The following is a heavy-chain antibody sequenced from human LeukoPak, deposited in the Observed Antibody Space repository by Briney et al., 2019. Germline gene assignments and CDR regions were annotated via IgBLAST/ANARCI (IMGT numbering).Heavy chain of an antibody. Sequence: GGSLRLSCAASGFTFYDYAMHWVRQAPGKGLEWVSGISWNSGSIGYADSVKGRFTISRDNAKNSLYLQMNSLRAEDTALYYCARGTHDYGDYVAYWGQGVLVTVSP. V-gene: IGHV3-9*01. J-gene: IGHJ4*02. CDR3: ARGTHDYGDYVAY. CDR2: ISWNSGSI. D-gene: IGHD4-17*01. CDR1: GFTFYDYA.